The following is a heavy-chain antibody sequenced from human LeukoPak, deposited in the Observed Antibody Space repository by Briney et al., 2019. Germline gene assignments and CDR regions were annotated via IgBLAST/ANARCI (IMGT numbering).Heavy chain of an antibody. CDR3: ARQAAASMLDP. J-gene: IGHJ5*02. CDR2: ISPSGGST. V-gene: IGHV1-46*01. D-gene: IGHD6-13*01. Sequence: ASVKVSCKASGYTFTSYYMHWVRQAPGQGLEWMGIISPSGGSTSYAQKFQGRVTMTRDMSTSTVYMELSSLRSEDTAVYYCARQAAASMLDPWGQGTLVTVSS. CDR1: GYTFTSYY.